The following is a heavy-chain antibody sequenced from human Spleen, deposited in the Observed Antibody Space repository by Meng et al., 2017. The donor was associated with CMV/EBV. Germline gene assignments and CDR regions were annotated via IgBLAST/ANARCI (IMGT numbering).Heavy chain of an antibody. CDR1: GYTFTSYG. J-gene: IGHJ4*02. CDR3: ARDSPSFYSSSPGIDF. CDR2: ISVYTDNT. D-gene: IGHD6-6*01. V-gene: IGHV1-18*04. Sequence: ASVKVSCKTSGYTFTSYGVSWVRQAPGQGLEWMGWISVYTDNTSSAQKFQGRLTMTTDTSTSTAYMELRSLRSDDTAVYYCARDSPSFYSSSPGIDFWGQGTLVTVSS.